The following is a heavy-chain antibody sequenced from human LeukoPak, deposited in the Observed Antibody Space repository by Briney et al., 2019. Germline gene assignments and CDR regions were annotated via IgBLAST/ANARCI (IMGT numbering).Heavy chain of an antibody. CDR2: IKREGSEK. J-gene: IGHJ4*02. D-gene: IGHD3-22*01. CDR1: GFTFSNYW. V-gene: IGHV3-7*05. CDR3: VREPYYYDGSGVFDY. Sequence: GGSLRLSCAASGFTFSNYWMSWVCQAPGKGLEWVANIKREGSEKYCVDSVKGRFTISRDNAKNSLYLQMNSLRAEDTAVYYCVREPYYYDGSGVFDYWGQGSLVTVSS.